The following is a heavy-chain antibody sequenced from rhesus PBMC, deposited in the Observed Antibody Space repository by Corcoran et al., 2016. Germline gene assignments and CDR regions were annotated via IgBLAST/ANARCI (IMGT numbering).Heavy chain of an antibody. D-gene: IGHD4-29*01. CDR2: INGSSTST. CDR3: ARVVMTTVAGVDFDY. CDR1: GGSISDSYR. V-gene: IGHV4S10*01. Sequence: QVQLQESGPGVVKPSETLSLTCAVSGGSISDSYRWSWIRQPPGKGLEWIWYINGSSTSTNYNPSLKSRVPISKDTSKNQFSVKLSSVTAADTAVYYCARVVMTTVAGVDFDYRGQGVLVTVSS. J-gene: IGHJ4*01.